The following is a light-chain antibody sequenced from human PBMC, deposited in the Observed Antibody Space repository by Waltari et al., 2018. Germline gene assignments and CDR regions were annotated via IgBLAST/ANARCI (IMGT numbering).Light chain of an antibody. V-gene: IGKV1-5*01. CDR2: KAS. CDR3: QKYNSVPFI. J-gene: IGKJ3*01. Sequence: DIQMTQSPSSLSASVGDKVTITCQASQSIGRWLAWYQLKPGKAPKPLIYKASNLESGVPSRFTGSGSGTDFTLTFSSLQPEDFATYYCQKYNSVPFIFGPGTKLDIK. CDR1: QSIGRW.